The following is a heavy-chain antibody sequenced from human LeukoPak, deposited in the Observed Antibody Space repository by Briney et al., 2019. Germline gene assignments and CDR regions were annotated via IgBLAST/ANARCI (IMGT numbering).Heavy chain of an antibody. Sequence: GGSLRLSCAASGFTVSSNYMSWVRQAPGKGLEWVSVIYSGGSTYYADSVKGRFTISRDNSKNTLYLQMNSLRAEDTAVYYCARVQGSGSDYYYYYYGMDVWGQGTTVTVSS. J-gene: IGHJ6*02. CDR1: GFTVSSNY. D-gene: IGHD3-10*01. V-gene: IGHV3-53*01. CDR3: ARVQGSGSDYYYYYYGMDV. CDR2: IYSGGST.